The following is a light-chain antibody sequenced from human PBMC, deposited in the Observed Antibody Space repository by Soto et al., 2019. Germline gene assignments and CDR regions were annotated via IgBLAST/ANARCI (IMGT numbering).Light chain of an antibody. CDR3: QQYNNWPPWT. V-gene: IGKV3D-15*01. CDR1: QSVSTSY. CDR2: GAS. J-gene: IGKJ1*01. Sequence: ESVLPPSPGTLSLSPVSISTVSLRSIQSVSTSYLAWYQQKPGQAPRLLIYGASSRATGIPDRFSGSGSGTEFTLTIRSLQSEDFAVYYCQQYNNWPPWTCGKGHKGDIK.